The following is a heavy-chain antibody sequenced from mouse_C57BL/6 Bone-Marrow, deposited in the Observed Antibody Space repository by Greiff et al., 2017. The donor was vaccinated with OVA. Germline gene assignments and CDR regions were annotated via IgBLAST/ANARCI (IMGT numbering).Heavy chain of an antibody. Sequence: QVQLQQPGAELVKPGASVKLSCKASGYTFTSYWMQWVKQRPGQGLEWIGEIDPSDSYTNYNHKLKGKATLTVDTSSSTAYMHLSSLTSEDAAVYYCARRDDGYYMAYWGQGTLVTVSA. V-gene: IGHV1-50*01. J-gene: IGHJ3*01. D-gene: IGHD2-3*01. CDR3: ARRDDGYYMAY. CDR2: IDPSDSYT. CDR1: GYTFTSYW.